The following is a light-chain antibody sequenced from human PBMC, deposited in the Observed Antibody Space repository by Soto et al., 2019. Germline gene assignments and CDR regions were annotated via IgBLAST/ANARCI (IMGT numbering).Light chain of an antibody. CDR2: DAS. V-gene: IGKV3-20*01. CDR1: QSISSFY. Sequence: EIVLTQSPGTLSLSPGARATLSCRASQSISSFYLAWYQQTPGQAPRLLIYDASSRAAGIPDRFSGGGSGTDFSLTLSRVEPEDFGVYYCQQYGGSPRTFGQGTKVELK. CDR3: QQYGGSPRT. J-gene: IGKJ1*01.